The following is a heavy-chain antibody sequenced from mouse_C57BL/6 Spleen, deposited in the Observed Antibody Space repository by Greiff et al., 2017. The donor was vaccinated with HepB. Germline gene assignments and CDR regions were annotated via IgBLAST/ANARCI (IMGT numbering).Heavy chain of an antibody. CDR3: ARHDDYDGIYAMDY. Sequence: VQLVESGPGLVAPSQSLSITCTVSGFSLTSYGVHWVRQPPGKGLEWLVVIWSDGSTTYNSALKSRLSISKDNSKSQVFLKMNSLQTDDTAMYYCARHDDYDGIYAMDYWGQGTSVTVSS. V-gene: IGHV2-6-1*01. D-gene: IGHD2-4*01. CDR1: GFSLTSYG. J-gene: IGHJ4*01. CDR2: IWSDGST.